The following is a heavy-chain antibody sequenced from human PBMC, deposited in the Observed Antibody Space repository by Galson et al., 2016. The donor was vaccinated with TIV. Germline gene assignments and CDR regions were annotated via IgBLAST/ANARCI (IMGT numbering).Heavy chain of an antibody. J-gene: IGHJ4*02. CDR2: INGGNGNT. Sequence: SVKVSCKASGYSFSIYAMHWVRQAPGQRLEWMGWINGGNGNTKYPKQFQGRLTITRDTSASTAYMELNSLRPEDTAVYYCARPPYCGGDCYKYDNWGQGTLVTVSS. V-gene: IGHV1-3*01. CDR3: ARPPYCGGDCYKYDN. D-gene: IGHD2-21*01. CDR1: GYSFSIYA.